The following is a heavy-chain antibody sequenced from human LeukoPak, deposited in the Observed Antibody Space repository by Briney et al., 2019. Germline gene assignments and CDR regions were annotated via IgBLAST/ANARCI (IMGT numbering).Heavy chain of an antibody. CDR1: GYTFTSYG. J-gene: IGHJ3*02. Sequence: GASVKVSCKASGYTFTSYGISWVRQAPGQGLEWMGWISAYNGNTNYAQKLQGRVTMTTDTSTSTAYMELRSLRAEDTAVYYCARGSRVTTRLDAFDIWGQGTMVTVSS. CDR2: ISAYNGNT. D-gene: IGHD4-17*01. V-gene: IGHV1-18*01. CDR3: ARGSRVTTRLDAFDI.